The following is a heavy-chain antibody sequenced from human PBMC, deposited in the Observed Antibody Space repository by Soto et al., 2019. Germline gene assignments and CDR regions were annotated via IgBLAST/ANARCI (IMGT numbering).Heavy chain of an antibody. J-gene: IGHJ5*02. V-gene: IGHV3-53*01. Sequence: GGSLRLSCAASGFNVSSNYMSWVRQAPGKGLEWLSVIYSGGSTYYAESVKGRFTIYRDNSKNSLYLQMNSLRAEDTAVYYCAREGDSSGWYNWFDPWGQGTLVTVSS. D-gene: IGHD3-22*01. CDR3: AREGDSSGWYNWFDP. CDR2: IYSGGST. CDR1: GFNVSSNY.